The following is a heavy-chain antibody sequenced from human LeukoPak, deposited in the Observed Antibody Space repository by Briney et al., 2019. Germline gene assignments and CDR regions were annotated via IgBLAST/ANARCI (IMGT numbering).Heavy chain of an antibody. CDR3: ARVEPVGYCTNGVCYSNDAFDI. CDR2: INWNGAST. Sequence: GGSLRLSCAASGFTFSTYNMNWVRQAPGKGLEWVSDINWNGASTGYGDSLKGRFTISRDNAKNSLYLQMNSLRAEDTAVYYCARVEPVGYCTNGVCYSNDAFDIWGQGTMVTVSS. V-gene: IGHV3-20*04. J-gene: IGHJ3*02. CDR1: GFTFSTYN. D-gene: IGHD2-8*01.